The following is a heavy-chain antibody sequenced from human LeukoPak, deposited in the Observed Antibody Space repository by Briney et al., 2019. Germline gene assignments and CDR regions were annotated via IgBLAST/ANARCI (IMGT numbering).Heavy chain of an antibody. Sequence: ASVKVSCKASGGTFSSYAISWVRQAPGQGLEWMGGIIPIFGTANYAQKFQGRVTITTDESTSTAYMELSSLRSEDTAVYYCARDQPFYAYSSSSLVYWGQGNLVTVSS. CDR1: GGTFSSYA. V-gene: IGHV1-69*05. CDR2: IIPIFGTA. J-gene: IGHJ4*02. D-gene: IGHD6-6*01. CDR3: ARDQPFYAYSSSSLVY.